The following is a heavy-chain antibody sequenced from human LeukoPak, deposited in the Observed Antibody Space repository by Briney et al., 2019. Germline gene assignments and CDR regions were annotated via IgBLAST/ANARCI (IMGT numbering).Heavy chain of an antibody. Sequence: SETLSLTCAVYGGSFGGYYWSWIRQPPGKGLEWIGEINHRGSTHYNPSLKSRVNISADTSKSQFSLNLDSVTAADTAVYYCARSWAGMYYPFYYFDYWGQGSLVTVSS. J-gene: IGHJ4*02. CDR3: ARSWAGMYYPFYYFDY. CDR1: GGSFGGYY. V-gene: IGHV4-34*01. D-gene: IGHD2-8*01. CDR2: INHRGST.